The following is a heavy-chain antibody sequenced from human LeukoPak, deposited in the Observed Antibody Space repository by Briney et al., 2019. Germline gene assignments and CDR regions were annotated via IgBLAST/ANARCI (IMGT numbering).Heavy chain of an antibody. Sequence: GGSLRLSCAASGFTFTTSGMSWVRQAPGKGLEWVSGISGSSDKTYYADSVKGRFTVFRDNSKNTLYLQMNNLRVGDTALYYCAKTASSSGAGGQGTLVTVSS. CDR1: GFTFTTSG. D-gene: IGHD6-6*01. J-gene: IGHJ4*02. V-gene: IGHV3-23*01. CDR3: AKTASSSGA. CDR2: ISGSSDKT.